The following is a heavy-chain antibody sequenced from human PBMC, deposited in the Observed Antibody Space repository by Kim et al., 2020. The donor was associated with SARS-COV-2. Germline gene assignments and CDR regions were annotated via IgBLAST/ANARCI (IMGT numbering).Heavy chain of an antibody. Sequence: GGSLRLSCAASGFTFSSYAMSWVRQAPGKGLEWVSAISGSGGSTYYADSVKGRFTISRDNSKNTLYLQMNSLRAEDTAVYYCAKDWGPGGPLVVVPAAIDYYYYGMDVWGQGTTVTVSS. J-gene: IGHJ6*02. CDR3: AKDWGPGGPLVVVPAAIDYYYYGMDV. CDR1: GFTFSSYA. CDR2: ISGSGGST. D-gene: IGHD2-2*02. V-gene: IGHV3-23*01.